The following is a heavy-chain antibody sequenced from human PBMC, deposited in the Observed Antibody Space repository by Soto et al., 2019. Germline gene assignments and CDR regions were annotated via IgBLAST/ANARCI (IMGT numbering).Heavy chain of an antibody. D-gene: IGHD2-15*01. CDR3: SRYVDCSDGICYGPDAFDF. CDR1: GFTFGDYA. V-gene: IGHV3-49*01. Sequence: GGSLSLSCTASGFTFGDYAMSWFRQAPGKGLEWVGFIRSKAYGGTTEYTASVKGRFTISKDDSKSNDYLQMNNLKTEDTAVYYFSRYVDCSDGICYGPDAFDFWGQGTMVTVSS. J-gene: IGHJ3*01. CDR2: IRSKAYGGTT.